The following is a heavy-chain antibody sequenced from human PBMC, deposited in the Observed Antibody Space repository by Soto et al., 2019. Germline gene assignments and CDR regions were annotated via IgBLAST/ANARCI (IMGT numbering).Heavy chain of an antibody. V-gene: IGHV1-8*01. CDR1: GYTFTSYD. CDR2: MNPNSGNT. CDR3: ARVSCSSTSCYGPWWFDP. J-gene: IGHJ5*02. Sequence: GASVKVSCKASGYTFTSYDINWVRQATGQGLEWMGWMNPNSGNTGYAQKFQGRVTMTRNTSISTAYMELSSLGSEDTAVYYCARVSCSSTSCYGPWWFDPWGQGTLVTVSS. D-gene: IGHD2-2*01.